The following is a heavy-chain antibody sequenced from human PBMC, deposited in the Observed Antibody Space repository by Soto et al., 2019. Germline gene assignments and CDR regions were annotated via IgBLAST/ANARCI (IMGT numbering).Heavy chain of an antibody. D-gene: IGHD3-22*01. CDR3: TRSLGSGYYYPT. V-gene: IGHV3-49*03. CDR1: GFTVGDYA. CDR2: IRSKAYGGTT. Sequence: PGGSLRLSCTASGFTVGDYAMSWFRQAPGKGLEWVGFIRSKAYGGTTEYAASVKGRFTISRDDSKSIAYLQMNSLKTEDTAVYYCTRSLGSGYYYPTWGQGTLVTVSS. J-gene: IGHJ5*02.